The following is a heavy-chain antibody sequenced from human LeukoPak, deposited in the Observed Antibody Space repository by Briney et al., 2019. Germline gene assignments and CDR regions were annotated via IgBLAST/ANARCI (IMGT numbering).Heavy chain of an antibody. CDR3: ARGARYTVG. J-gene: IGHJ4*02. CDR2: INHSGST. Sequence: SETLSLTCAVYGGSFSGYYWSWIRQPPGKGLEWIGEINHSGSTNYNPSLKSRVTISVDTSKNQFSLKLSSVTAADTAVYYCARGARYTVGWGQGTLVTVSS. CDR1: GGSFSGYY. V-gene: IGHV4-34*01. D-gene: IGHD3-9*01.